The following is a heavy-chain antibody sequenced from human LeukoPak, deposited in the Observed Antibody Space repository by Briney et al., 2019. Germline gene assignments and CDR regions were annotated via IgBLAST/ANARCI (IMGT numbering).Heavy chain of an antibody. Sequence: GGSLRLSCAASGFTFSSYWRHWVRQAPGKGLVWVSRINSDGSSTNYAESVKGRFTISRDNAKNTLYLQMSSLRAEDTAVYYCARDSRAFGDYWGQGTLVTVSS. CDR1: GFTFSSYW. CDR3: ARDSRAFGDY. V-gene: IGHV3-74*01. D-gene: IGHD3-10*01. CDR2: INSDGSST. J-gene: IGHJ4*02.